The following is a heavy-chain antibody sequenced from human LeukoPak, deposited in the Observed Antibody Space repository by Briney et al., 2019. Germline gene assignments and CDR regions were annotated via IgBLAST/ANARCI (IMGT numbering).Heavy chain of an antibody. J-gene: IGHJ2*01. V-gene: IGHV4-59*01. D-gene: IGHD4-23*01. CDR2: IYYSGST. CDR3: ARDPLYGGNSYWYFDL. Sequence: SETLSLTCTVSGGSISSYYWSWIRQPPGKGLEGIGYIYYSGSTNYNPSLKSRVTISVDTSKNQFSLKLSSVTAADTAVYYCARDPLYGGNSYWYFDLWGRGTLVTVSS. CDR1: GGSISSYY.